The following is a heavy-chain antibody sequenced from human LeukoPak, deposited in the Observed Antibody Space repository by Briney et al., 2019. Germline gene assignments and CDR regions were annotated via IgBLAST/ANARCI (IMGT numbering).Heavy chain of an antibody. Sequence: GGSLRLSCTTSGFSFGDYGMSWFRQAPGKGLEWVGFIRSKTYGGTTEYAASVKGRFTISRDDSKSIAYLQMSSLKTEDTAVYYCTRGGYYDSSGYPYFDYWGQGTLVTVSS. V-gene: IGHV3-49*03. J-gene: IGHJ4*02. CDR3: TRGGYYDSSGYPYFDY. D-gene: IGHD3-22*01. CDR1: GFSFGDYG. CDR2: IRSKTYGGTT.